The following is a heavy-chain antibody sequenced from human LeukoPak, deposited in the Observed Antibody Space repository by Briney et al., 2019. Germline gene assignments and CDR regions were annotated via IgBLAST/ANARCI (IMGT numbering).Heavy chain of an antibody. CDR3: ARAGTYFYGSVTYDWFDP. Sequence: PGGSLRLSCAASGFTFSSYWMHWVRQTPGKGLMWVSRIESDGSTIYADSVKDRFTISRDNGKNTVYLQMNSLRVDDTAMYYCARAGTYFYGSVTYDWFDPWGQGTLVTVSS. CDR2: IESDGST. CDR1: GFTFSSYW. J-gene: IGHJ5*02. D-gene: IGHD3-10*01. V-gene: IGHV3-74*01.